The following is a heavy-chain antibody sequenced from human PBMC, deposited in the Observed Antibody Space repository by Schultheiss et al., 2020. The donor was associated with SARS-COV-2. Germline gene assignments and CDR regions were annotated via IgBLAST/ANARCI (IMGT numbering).Heavy chain of an antibody. CDR1: GFTFSSYA. CDR3: ARARDGYNTKWYFDL. J-gene: IGHJ2*01. CDR2: IYYSGST. Sequence: GSLRLSCAASGFTFSSYAMSWVRQAPGKGLEWIGYIYYSGSTYYNPSLKSRVTISVDTSKNQFSLKLSSVTAADTAVYYCARARDGYNTKWYFDLWGRGTLVTVSS. V-gene: IGHV4-59*01. D-gene: IGHD5-24*01.